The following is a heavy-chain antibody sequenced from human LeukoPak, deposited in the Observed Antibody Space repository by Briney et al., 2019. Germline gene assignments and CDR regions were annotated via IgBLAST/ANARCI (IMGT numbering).Heavy chain of an antibody. CDR1: GYTFTSYG. Sequence: GASVKVSCKASGYTFTSYGISWVRQAPGQGLEWMGWISAYNGNTNYAQKLQGRVTMTTDTSTSTAYMELRSLRSDDTAVYYCARWSLDIVAPDDGMDVWGQGTTVTVSS. V-gene: IGHV1-18*01. CDR2: ISAYNGNT. CDR3: ARWSLDIVAPDDGMDV. J-gene: IGHJ6*02. D-gene: IGHD2-15*01.